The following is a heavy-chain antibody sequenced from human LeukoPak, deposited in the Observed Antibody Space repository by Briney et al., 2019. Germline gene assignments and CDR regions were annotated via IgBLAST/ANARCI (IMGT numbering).Heavy chain of an antibody. CDR2: ISSSSSTI. D-gene: IGHD3-22*01. J-gene: IGHJ4*02. V-gene: IGHV3-48*01. CDR3: ARGFHRRLYDSSAYYSY. CDR1: GFTFSSYS. Sequence: GGSLRLSCAASGFTFSSYSMNWVRQAPGKGLELVSYISSSSSTIYYADSVKGRFTISRDNAKNSLYLQMNSLRAEDTAGYYCARGFHRRLYDSSAYYSYWGQGTLVTVSS.